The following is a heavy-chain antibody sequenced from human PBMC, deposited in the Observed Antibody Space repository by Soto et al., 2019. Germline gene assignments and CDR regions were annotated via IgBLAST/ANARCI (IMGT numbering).Heavy chain of an antibody. CDR1: GFTFSSYS. CDR3: ARENHYGSDYNWFDP. CDR2: ISSSSSYI. Sequence: GGSLRLSCAASGFTFSSYSMNWVRQAPGKGLEWVSSISSSSSYIYYADSVKGRFTISRDNAKNSLYLQMNSLRAEDTAVYYCARENHYGSDYNWFDPWGQGTLVTVS. D-gene: IGHD3-10*01. V-gene: IGHV3-21*01. J-gene: IGHJ5*02.